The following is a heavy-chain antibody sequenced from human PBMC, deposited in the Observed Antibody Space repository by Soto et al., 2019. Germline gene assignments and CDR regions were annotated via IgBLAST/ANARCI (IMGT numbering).Heavy chain of an antibody. CDR3: ARTTAVTGTPEFDY. J-gene: IGHJ4*02. CDR1: GFTFSSFN. Sequence: QVQLVESGGGVVQPGRSLRLSCVASGFTFSSFNMHWVRQAPGKGLEWVAVISYEVIKTHYADSMKGRFTISRDNSKITLYLQMNSLRPEDTAVYYCARTTAVTGTPEFDYWGQGTLVTVSS. D-gene: IGHD6-19*01. CDR2: ISYEVIKT. V-gene: IGHV3-30-3*01.